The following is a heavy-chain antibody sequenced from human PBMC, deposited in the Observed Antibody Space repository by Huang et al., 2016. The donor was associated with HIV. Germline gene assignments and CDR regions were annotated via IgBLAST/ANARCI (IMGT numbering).Heavy chain of an antibody. V-gene: IGHV1-18*04. CDR2: ISGYNRNT. Sequence: QVQLVQSGAEVKKPGASVKVSCKASGNNFRGYGISWVRQAPGQGLEWRGGISGYNRNTNYVENRQGRVTMTTDTSTSTAYMELRSLGSDDTAVYYCARDRRPYSGSYLGYWGQGTLVTVSS. CDR3: ARDRRPYSGSYLGY. J-gene: IGHJ4*02. CDR1: GNNFRGYG. D-gene: IGHD1-26*01.